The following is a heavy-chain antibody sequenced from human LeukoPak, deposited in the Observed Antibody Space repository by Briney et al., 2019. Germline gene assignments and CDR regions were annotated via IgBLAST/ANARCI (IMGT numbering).Heavy chain of an antibody. V-gene: IGHV3-23*01. D-gene: IGHD3-22*01. CDR2: ISGSGGST. CDR1: GFTFSSYA. J-gene: IGHJ4*02. CDR3: ANTGYDSSGYYFIDY. Sequence: PGGSLRLSCAASGFTFSSYAMSWVRQAPGKGLEWVSAISGSGGSTYYADSVKGRFTISRDNSKNTLYLQMNSQRAEDTAVYYCANTGYDSSGYYFIDYWGQGTLVTVSS.